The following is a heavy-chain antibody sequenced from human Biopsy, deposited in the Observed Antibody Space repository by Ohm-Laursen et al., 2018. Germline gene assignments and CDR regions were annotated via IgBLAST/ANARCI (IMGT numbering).Heavy chain of an antibody. D-gene: IGHD5-12*01. V-gene: IGHV4-31*02. CDR1: GVSINGGRYY. CDR2: IFYSANT. CDR3: ARLGSGDYFPTFFDF. Sequence: SQTLSLTWIVSGVSINGGRYYWNWIRHHPGKGLEWIGNIFYSANTYYNPSLKSRVTISVDTSKNQFSLKLSSVTAADTAVYYCARLGSGDYFPTFFDFWGQGALVTVSS. J-gene: IGHJ4*02.